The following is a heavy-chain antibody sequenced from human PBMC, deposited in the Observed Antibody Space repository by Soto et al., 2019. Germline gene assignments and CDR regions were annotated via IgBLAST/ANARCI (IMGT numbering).Heavy chain of an antibody. CDR2: ISYDGSNK. V-gene: IGHV3-30*18. Sequence: GGSLRLSCAASGFTFSSYGMHWVRQAPGKGLEWVAVISYDGSNKYYADSVKGRFTISRDNSKNTLYLQMNSLRAEDTAVYYCAKAGQLVLYFDYWGQGTLVTISS. CDR3: AKAGQLVLYFDY. CDR1: GFTFSSYG. D-gene: IGHD6-13*01. J-gene: IGHJ4*02.